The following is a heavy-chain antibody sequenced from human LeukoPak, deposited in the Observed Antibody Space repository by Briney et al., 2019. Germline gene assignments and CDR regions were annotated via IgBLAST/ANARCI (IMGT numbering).Heavy chain of an antibody. D-gene: IGHD1-26*01. CDR2: MNPNSGNT. CDR3: ARAVGGYYYYYMDV. J-gene: IGHJ6*03. V-gene: IGHV1-8*03. Sequence: ASVKVSCKASGYTFTGYYMHWVRQAPGQGLEWMGWMNPNSGNTGYAQKFQGRVTITRNTSISTAYMELSSLRSEDTAVYYCARAVGGYYYYYMDVWGKGTTVTVSS. CDR1: GYTFTGYY.